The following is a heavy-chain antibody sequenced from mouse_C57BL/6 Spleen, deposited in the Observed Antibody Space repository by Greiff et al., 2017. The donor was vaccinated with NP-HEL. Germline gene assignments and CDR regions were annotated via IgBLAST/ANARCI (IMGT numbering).Heavy chain of an antibody. CDR2: IHPNSGST. Sequence: QVQLKESGAELVKPGASVKLSCKASGYTFTSYWMHWVKQRPGQGLEWIGMIHPNSGSTNYNEKFKSKATLTVDKSSGTAYMQLSSLTSEDSAVYDCASYYYGSREGFAYWGQGTLVTVSA. J-gene: IGHJ3*01. CDR3: ASYYYGSREGFAY. CDR1: GYTFTSYW. V-gene: IGHV1-64*01. D-gene: IGHD1-1*01.